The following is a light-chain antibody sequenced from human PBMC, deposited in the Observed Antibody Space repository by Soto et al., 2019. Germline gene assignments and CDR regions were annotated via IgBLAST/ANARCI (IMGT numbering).Light chain of an antibody. V-gene: IGKV3-20*01. CDR2: GTS. CDR3: QQYGNSPIT. Sequence: EIVLTQSASTLSWSPGERATLSCRASQSVSSYLAWYQQKPGQAPRLLIYGTSSRATGIPDRFSGSGYGTDFNLTISRLEPEDFAVYYCQQYGNSPITFGQGTRLEIK. J-gene: IGKJ5*01. CDR1: QSVSSY.